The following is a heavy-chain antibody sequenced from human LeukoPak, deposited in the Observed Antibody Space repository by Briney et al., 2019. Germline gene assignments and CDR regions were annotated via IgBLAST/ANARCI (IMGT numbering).Heavy chain of an antibody. CDR1: GFTFSSYS. Sequence: GGSLRLSCAASGFTFSSYSMNWVRQAPGKGLEWVSSISSSSSYIYYADSVKGRFTTSRDNAKNSLYLQMNSLRAEDTAVYYCARDVLGYCSSTSCYDPFPFDYWGQGTLVTVSS. CDR3: ARDVLGYCSSTSCYDPFPFDY. CDR2: ISSSSSYI. D-gene: IGHD2-2*01. V-gene: IGHV3-21*01. J-gene: IGHJ4*02.